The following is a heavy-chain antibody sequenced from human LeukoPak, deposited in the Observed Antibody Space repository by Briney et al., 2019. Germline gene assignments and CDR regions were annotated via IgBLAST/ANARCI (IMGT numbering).Heavy chain of an antibody. Sequence: PSETLSLTCAVYGGFFSGYYWSWIRQPPGKGLEWIGEINHSGSTNYNPSLKSRVTISVDTSKNQFSLKLSSVTAADTAVYYCATTYSSSWYGDAFDIWGQGTMVTVSS. J-gene: IGHJ3*02. CDR3: ATTYSSSWYGDAFDI. CDR1: GGFFSGYY. CDR2: INHSGST. V-gene: IGHV4-34*01. D-gene: IGHD6-13*01.